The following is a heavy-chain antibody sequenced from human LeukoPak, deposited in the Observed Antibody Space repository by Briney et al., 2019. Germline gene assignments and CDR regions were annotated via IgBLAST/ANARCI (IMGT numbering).Heavy chain of an antibody. J-gene: IGHJ6*03. V-gene: IGHV3-7*01. CDR2: IKEDGSEK. Sequence: GSLRLSCAASGFTFSSHWMSWVGQAPGKGLDLVASIKEDGSEKKNVDSVKGRFTISRANAKNSLYLQMNSLRAEDTAVSYRARVVLYYSYLDVWGKGTPVTVSS. CDR1: GFTFSSHW. CDR3: ARVVLYYSYLDV. D-gene: IGHD6-13*01.